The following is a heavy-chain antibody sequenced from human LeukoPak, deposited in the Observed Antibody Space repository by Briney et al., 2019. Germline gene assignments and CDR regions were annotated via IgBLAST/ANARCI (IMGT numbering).Heavy chain of an antibody. CDR1: GFTFSSYA. V-gene: IGHV3-23*01. Sequence: GGSLRLSCAASGFTFSSYAMSWARQAPGKGLEWVSAISGSGGSTYYADSVKGRFTISRDNSKNTLYLQMNSLRAEDTAVYYCAKNKEAYDFSLYFDYWGQGTLVTVSS. CDR3: AKNKEAYDFSLYFDY. D-gene: IGHD3-3*01. J-gene: IGHJ4*02. CDR2: ISGSGGST.